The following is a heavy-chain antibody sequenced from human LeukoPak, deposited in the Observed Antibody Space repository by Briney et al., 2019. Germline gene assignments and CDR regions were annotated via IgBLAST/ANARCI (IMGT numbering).Heavy chain of an antibody. CDR1: GVSISSYY. CDR3: ARDRSYDFWSGSLGAYDI. CDR2: IYYSGST. D-gene: IGHD3-3*01. Sequence: SETLSLTCTVSGVSISSYYWSWIRQPPGKGLEWIGYIYYSGSTNYNPSLKSRVTISVDTSKNQFSLKLSSVTAADTAVYYCARDRSYDFWSGSLGAYDIWGQGTMVTVSS. V-gene: IGHV4-59*01. J-gene: IGHJ3*02.